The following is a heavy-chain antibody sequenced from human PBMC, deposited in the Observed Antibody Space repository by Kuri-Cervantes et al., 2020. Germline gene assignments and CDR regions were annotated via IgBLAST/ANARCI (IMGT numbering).Heavy chain of an antibody. CDR1: GYTFTGYY. CDR3: AREGSGGPDYWYFDL. V-gene: IGHV1-2*04. J-gene: IGHJ2*01. CDR2: INPNSGGT. D-gene: IGHD1-26*01. Sequence: GGSLRLSCKASGYTFTGYYMHWVRQAPGQGLEWMGWINPNSGGTNYAQKFQGWVTMTRDTSISTAYMELSRLRSDDTAVYYCAREGSGGPDYWYFDLWGRGTLVTVSS.